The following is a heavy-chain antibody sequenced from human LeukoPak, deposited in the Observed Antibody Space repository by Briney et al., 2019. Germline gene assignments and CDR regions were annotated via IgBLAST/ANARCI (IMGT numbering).Heavy chain of an antibody. CDR1: GGSFSGYY. J-gene: IGHJ4*02. Sequence: SETLSLTCAVYGGSFSGYYWSWIRQPPGKGLEWIGEINHSGSTNYNPSLKSRVTISVDTSKNQFSLKLNSVTAADTAVYYCARVLTGYCTSTSCPTPFDYWGQGTLVTVSS. CDR3: ARVLTGYCTSTSCPTPFDY. D-gene: IGHD2-2*01. CDR2: INHSGST. V-gene: IGHV4-34*01.